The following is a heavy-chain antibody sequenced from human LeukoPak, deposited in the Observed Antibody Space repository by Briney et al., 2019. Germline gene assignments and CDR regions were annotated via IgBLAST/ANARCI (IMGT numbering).Heavy chain of an antibody. CDR1: GFTFSSYS. D-gene: IGHD6-19*01. J-gene: IGHJ1*01. Sequence: GGSLRLSCAASGFTFSSYSMNWVRQAPGKGLEWVSYISSSSSTIYYADSVKGRFTISRDNAKNSLYLQMNSLRAEDTAVYYCARPKYSSGWLPSTEYFHHWGQGTLVTVSS. CDR3: ARPKYSSGWLPSTEYFHH. CDR2: ISSSSSTI. V-gene: IGHV3-48*01.